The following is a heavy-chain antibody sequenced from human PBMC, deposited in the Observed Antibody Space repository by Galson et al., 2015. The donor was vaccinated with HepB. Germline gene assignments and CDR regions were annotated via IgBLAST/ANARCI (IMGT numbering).Heavy chain of an antibody. CDR2: ISYDGSNK. Sequence: SLRLSCAASGFTFSSYAMHWVRQAPGKGLEWVAVISYDGSNKYYADSVKGRFTISRDNSKNTLYLQMNSLRAEDTAVYYCARDRKQGYYDSSGYYGSRYFDYWGQGTLVTVSS. CDR3: ARDRKQGYYDSSGYYGSRYFDY. J-gene: IGHJ4*02. D-gene: IGHD3-22*01. V-gene: IGHV3-30*04. CDR1: GFTFSSYA.